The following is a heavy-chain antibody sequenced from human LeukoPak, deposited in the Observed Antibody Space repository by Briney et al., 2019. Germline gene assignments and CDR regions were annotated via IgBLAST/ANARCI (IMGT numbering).Heavy chain of an antibody. V-gene: IGHV3-66*01. CDR2: IYRSGST. CDR1: GITVKKNY. D-gene: IGHD4-23*01. CDR3: ASFDYGGNSDSFEI. Sequence: GGAPGLSFATPGITVKKNYMGLGRQAPGEGVGWGLAIYRSGSTYYADSVKGRFTISRDNSKNTVYLQMNSLRVEETAVYYCASFDYGGNSDSFEIWGQGTMVTVSS. J-gene: IGHJ3*02.